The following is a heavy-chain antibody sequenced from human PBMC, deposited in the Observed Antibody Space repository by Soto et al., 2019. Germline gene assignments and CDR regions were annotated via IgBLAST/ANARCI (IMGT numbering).Heavy chain of an antibody. D-gene: IGHD3-3*01. CDR2: IYHSGST. V-gene: IGHV4-38-2*02. CDR1: GYSISSGYY. CDR3: ARDGGYYDFWSRRSWFDY. J-gene: IGHJ4*02. Sequence: SETLSLTCAVSGYSISSGYYWGWIRQPPGKGLEWIGSIYHSGSTYYNPSLKSRVTISVDTSKNQFSLKLSSVTAADTAVYYCARDGGYYDFWSRRSWFDYWGQGTLVTVSS.